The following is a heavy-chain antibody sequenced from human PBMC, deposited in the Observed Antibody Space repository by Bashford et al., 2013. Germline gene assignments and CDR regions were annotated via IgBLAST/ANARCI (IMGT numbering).Heavy chain of an antibody. CDR1: GYTFTDHY. V-gene: IGHV1-2*02. CDR3: ARDGPVVGVWNAFDV. D-gene: IGHD1-26*01. Sequence: ASVKVSCKTSGYTFTDHYIQWVRQTPGQGLEWMGWIDPNSGGTNYAPKFQGGVTLTRDTSISTAYMELSSLRSDDTAVYFCARDGPVVGVWNAFDVWGQGTVVTVSS. J-gene: IGHJ3*01. CDR2: IDPNSGGT.